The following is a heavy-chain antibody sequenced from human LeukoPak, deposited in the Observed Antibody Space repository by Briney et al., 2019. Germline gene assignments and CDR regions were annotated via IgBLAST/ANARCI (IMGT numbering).Heavy chain of an antibody. CDR2: IYYSGST. V-gene: IGHV4-59*01. Sequence: SETLSLTCTVSGGSISSYYWSWIRQPPGKGLEWIGYIYYSGSTNYNPSLKSRVTISVDTSKNQFSLKLSSVTAADTAVYYCARGGAYYYDSSGYKGMDVWGQGTTATVSS. J-gene: IGHJ6*02. CDR1: GGSISSYY. D-gene: IGHD3-22*01. CDR3: ARGGAYYYDSSGYKGMDV.